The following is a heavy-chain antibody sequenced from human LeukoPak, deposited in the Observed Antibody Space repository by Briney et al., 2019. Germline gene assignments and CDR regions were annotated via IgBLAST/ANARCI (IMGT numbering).Heavy chain of an antibody. V-gene: IGHV3-15*01. CDR3: TTDPNYEIDY. CDR1: GFTFSNAW. CDR2: IKSKTDGGTT. Sequence: GGSLTLSCAVSGFTFSNAWMSWVRQAPGRGLEWVGRIKSKTDGGTTDYAAPVTGRFTISRDDSKNTLYLQMNSLKTEDTAVYYCTTDPNYEIDYWGQGTLVTVSS. J-gene: IGHJ4*02. D-gene: IGHD1-7*01.